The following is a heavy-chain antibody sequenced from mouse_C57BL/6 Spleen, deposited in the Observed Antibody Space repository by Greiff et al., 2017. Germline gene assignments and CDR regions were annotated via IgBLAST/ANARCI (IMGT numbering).Heavy chain of an antibody. CDR1: GYTFTSYW. CDR2: IDPNSGGT. D-gene: IGHD2-4*01. Sequence: QVQLQQPGAELVKPGASVKLSCKASGYTFTSYWMHWVKQRPGRGLEWIGRIDPNSGGTKYNEKFKSKATLTVDKPSSTAYMQLSSLTSEDSAVYDCARSVGYDYDGGYAMDYWGQGTSVTVSS. V-gene: IGHV1-72*01. J-gene: IGHJ4*01. CDR3: ARSVGYDYDGGYAMDY.